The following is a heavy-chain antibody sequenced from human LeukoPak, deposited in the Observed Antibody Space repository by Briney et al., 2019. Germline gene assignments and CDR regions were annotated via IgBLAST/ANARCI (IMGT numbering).Heavy chain of an antibody. Sequence: GASVKVSCKASGYTFTSYGISWVRQAPGQGLEWMGWISAYNGNTNYAQKFQGRVTMTRDTSISTAYMELSRLRSDDTAMYYCARDRYVARYFDYWGQGTLVTVSS. CDR1: GYTFTSYG. CDR2: ISAYNGNT. J-gene: IGHJ4*02. V-gene: IGHV1-18*01. D-gene: IGHD3-16*01. CDR3: ARDRYVARYFDY.